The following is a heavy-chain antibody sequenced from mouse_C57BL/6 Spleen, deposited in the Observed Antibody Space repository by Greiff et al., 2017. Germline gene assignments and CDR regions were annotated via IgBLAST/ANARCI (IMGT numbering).Heavy chain of an antibody. D-gene: IGHD2-4*01. Sequence: QVQLQQPGAELVKPGASVKMSCKASGYTFTSYWITWVKQRPGQGLEWIGDIYPGSGSTNYNEEFKSKATLTVDTSSSTAYMQLSSLTSADSAVYYCAREGDYAVGYWYFDVWGTGTTVTVSS. CDR2: IYPGSGST. CDR3: AREGDYAVGYWYFDV. J-gene: IGHJ1*03. CDR1: GYTFTSYW. V-gene: IGHV1-55*01.